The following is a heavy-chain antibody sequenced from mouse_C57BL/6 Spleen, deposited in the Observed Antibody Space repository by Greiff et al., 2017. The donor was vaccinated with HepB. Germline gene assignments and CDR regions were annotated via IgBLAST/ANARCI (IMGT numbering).Heavy chain of an antibody. Sequence: VKLMESGAELVRPGTSVKVSCKASGYAFTNYLIEWVKQRPGQGLEWIGVINPGSGGTNYNEKFKGKATLTADKSSSTAYMQLSSLTSEDSAVYFCARSNYGSSYPFAYWGQGTLVTVSA. CDR1: GYAFTNYL. V-gene: IGHV1-54*01. J-gene: IGHJ3*01. D-gene: IGHD1-1*01. CDR2: INPGSGGT. CDR3: ARSNYGSSYPFAY.